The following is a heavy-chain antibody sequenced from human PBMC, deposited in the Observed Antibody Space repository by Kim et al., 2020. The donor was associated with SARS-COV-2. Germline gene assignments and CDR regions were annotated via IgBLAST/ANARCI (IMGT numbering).Heavy chain of an antibody. CDR2: IYSGGST. J-gene: IGHJ4*02. V-gene: IGHV3-66*01. CDR1: GFTVSSNY. D-gene: IGHD1-26*01. CDR3: ARDVLVGATSLSFDY. Sequence: GGSLRLSCAASGFTVSSNYMSWVRQAPGKGLEWVSVIYSGGSTYYADSVKGRFTISRDNSKNTLYLQMNSLRAEDTAVYYCARDVLVGATSLSFDYWGQGTLVTVSS.